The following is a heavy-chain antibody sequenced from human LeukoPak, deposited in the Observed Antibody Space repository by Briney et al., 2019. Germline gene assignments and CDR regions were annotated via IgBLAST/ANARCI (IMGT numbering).Heavy chain of an antibody. CDR1: GYTFTSYY. Sequence: ASVKVSCKASGYTFTSYYMHWVRQAPGQGLEWMGIINPSGGSTSYAQKFQGRVTMTRDTSISTAYMELSRLRSDDTAVYYCARGVEEQLVLFDYWGQGTLVTVSS. CDR3: ARGVEEQLVLFDY. D-gene: IGHD6-6*01. V-gene: IGHV1-46*01. J-gene: IGHJ4*02. CDR2: INPSGGST.